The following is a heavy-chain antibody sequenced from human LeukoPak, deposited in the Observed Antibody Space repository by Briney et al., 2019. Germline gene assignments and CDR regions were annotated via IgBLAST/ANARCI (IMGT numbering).Heavy chain of an antibody. V-gene: IGHV3-30*18. CDR2: ISYDGSNK. J-gene: IGHJ4*02. D-gene: IGHD6-13*01. CDR1: GLTFSSYG. CDR3: AKDASSWSYFDY. Sequence: PGGSLRLSCAASGLTFSSYGMHWVRQAPGKGLEWVAVISYDGSNKYYADSVKGRFTISRDNSKNTLYLQMNSLRVEDTAVYYCAKDASSWSYFDYWGQGTLVTVST.